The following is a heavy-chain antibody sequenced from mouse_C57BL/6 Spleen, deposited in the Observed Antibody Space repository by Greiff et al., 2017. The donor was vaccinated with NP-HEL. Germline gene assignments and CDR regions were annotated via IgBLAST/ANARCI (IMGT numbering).Heavy chain of an antibody. D-gene: IGHD1-1*01. J-gene: IGHJ2*01. CDR2: IDPSDSYT. Sequence: QVQLQQSGAELVRPGTSVKLSCKASGYTFTSYWMHWVKQRPGQGLEWIGVIDPSDSYTNYNQKFKGKATLTVDTSSSTAYMQLSSLTSEDSAVYYCATPFITTVVAPYYFDYWGQGTTLTVSS. V-gene: IGHV1-59*01. CDR1: GYTFTSYW. CDR3: ATPFITTVVAPYYFDY.